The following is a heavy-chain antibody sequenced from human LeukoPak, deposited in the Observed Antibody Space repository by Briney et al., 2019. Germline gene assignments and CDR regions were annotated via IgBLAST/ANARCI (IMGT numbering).Heavy chain of an antibody. CDR1: GGTFSSYA. D-gene: IGHD6-13*01. CDR2: IIPIFGTA. V-gene: IGHV1-69*06. CDR3: VSYWVGSSYYFDY. J-gene: IGHJ4*02. Sequence: SVKVSCKASGGTFSSYAISWVRQAPGQGLEWMGGIIPIFGTANYAQKFQGRVTITADKSTSTAYMELSSLRSEDTAVYYCVSYWVGSSYYFDYWGQGTLVTVSS.